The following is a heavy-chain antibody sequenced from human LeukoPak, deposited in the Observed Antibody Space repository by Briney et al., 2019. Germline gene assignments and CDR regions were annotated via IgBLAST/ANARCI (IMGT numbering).Heavy chain of an antibody. D-gene: IGHD4-17*01. CDR3: ARGGITTTVTMF. CDR1: GFTFGNYT. Sequence: GGSLRLSCAAPGFTFGNYTMNWVRKAPGKGLEWISYITSSSLTRYYADSVKGRFTMSRDNTKNSLYLQMNSLRAEDTAVYYCARGGITTTVTMFWGQGTLVTVSS. CDR2: ITSSSLTR. V-gene: IGHV3-48*04. J-gene: IGHJ4*02.